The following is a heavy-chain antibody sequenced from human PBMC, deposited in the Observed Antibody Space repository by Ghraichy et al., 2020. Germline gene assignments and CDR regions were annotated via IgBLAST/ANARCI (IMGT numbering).Heavy chain of an antibody. Sequence: SETLSLTCAVYGGSFSGYYWSWIRQPPGKGLEWIGEINHSGSTNYNPSLKSRVTISVDTSKNQFSLKLSSVTAADTAVYYCARSALKPRRIAAAGTSPKWGQGTLVTVSS. D-gene: IGHD6-13*01. V-gene: IGHV4-34*01. CDR1: GGSFSGYY. J-gene: IGHJ4*02. CDR3: ARSALKPRRIAAAGTSPK. CDR2: INHSGST.